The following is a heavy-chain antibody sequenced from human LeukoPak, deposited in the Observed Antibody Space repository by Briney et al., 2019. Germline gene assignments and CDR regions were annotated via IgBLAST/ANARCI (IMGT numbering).Heavy chain of an antibody. CDR2: IKNDGSEA. V-gene: IGHV3-7*01. CDR3: ATYVNWVAGDV. D-gene: IGHD7-27*01. CDR1: GFKFSDYW. J-gene: IGHJ6*02. Sequence: PGGSLRLSCAASGFKFSDYWMSWVRQAPGKGLEWVADIKNDGSEAYYVDSVKGRFTVSRDNARNTLFLQMNGLRVEDTAVYYCATYVNWVAGDVWGQGTTVSVSS.